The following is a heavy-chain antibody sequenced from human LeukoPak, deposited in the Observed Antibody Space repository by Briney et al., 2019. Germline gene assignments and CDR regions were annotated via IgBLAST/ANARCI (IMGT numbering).Heavy chain of an antibody. CDR1: GGSFSGYY. CDR2: INHSGST. Sequence: SETLSLTCAVYGGSFSGYYWSWIRQPPGKGLEWIGEINHSGSTNYNPSLKSRITVSVDTSENQFSLKLTSVTAADTAVYYCAKTNYYYDSRGPDHWGQGTLVTVSS. D-gene: IGHD3-22*01. V-gene: IGHV4-34*10. CDR3: AKTNYYYDSRGPDH. J-gene: IGHJ4*02.